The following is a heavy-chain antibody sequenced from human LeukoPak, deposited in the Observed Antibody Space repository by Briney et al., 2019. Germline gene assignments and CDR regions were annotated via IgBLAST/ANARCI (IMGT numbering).Heavy chain of an antibody. CDR1: GFTFSSYA. CDR3: AKDITAVTTSALGD. D-gene: IGHD4-17*01. Sequence: GGSLRLSCAASGFTFSSYAMYWVRQAPGKGLEWVSSISGYGGSTYYADSVKGRFTISRDNSKNTLYLQMNSLRAEDTAVYYCAKDITAVTTSALGDWGQGTLVTVSS. CDR2: ISGYGGST. J-gene: IGHJ4*02. V-gene: IGHV3-23*01.